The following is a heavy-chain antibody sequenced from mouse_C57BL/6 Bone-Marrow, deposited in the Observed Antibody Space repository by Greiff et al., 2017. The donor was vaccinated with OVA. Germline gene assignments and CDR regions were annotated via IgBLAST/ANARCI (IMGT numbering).Heavy chain of an antibody. CDR1: GYTFTSYW. CDR3: ARSQNYFGPAWFAY. CDR2: IYPGSGST. V-gene: IGHV1-55*01. J-gene: IGHJ3*01. D-gene: IGHD1-1*01. Sequence: QVQLQQPGAELVKPGASVKMSCKASGYTFTSYWITWVKQRPGQGLEWIGDIYPGSGSTNYNEKFKSKATLTVDTSSSTAYMQLSSLTSEDSAVYYCARSQNYFGPAWFAYWGQGTLVTVSA.